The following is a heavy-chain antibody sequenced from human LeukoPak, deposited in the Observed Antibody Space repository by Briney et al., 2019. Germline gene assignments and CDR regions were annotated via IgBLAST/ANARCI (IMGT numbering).Heavy chain of an antibody. J-gene: IGHJ4*02. V-gene: IGHV4-4*07. CDR3: ARELRFLEWLFGGYFDY. CDR2: IYTSGST. D-gene: IGHD3-3*01. CDR1: GGSISSYY. Sequence: SETLSLTCTVSGGSISSYYWSWIRQPAGKGLEWIGRIYTSGSTNYNPSLKSRVTISVDTSKNQFSLKLSSVTAADTAVYYCARELRFLEWLFGGYFDYWGQGTLVTVSS.